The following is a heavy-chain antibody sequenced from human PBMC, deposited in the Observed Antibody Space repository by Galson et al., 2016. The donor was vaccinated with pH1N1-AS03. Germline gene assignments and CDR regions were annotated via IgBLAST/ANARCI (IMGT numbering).Heavy chain of an antibody. CDR3: AKDMVGRVAERGVSPRAPFDL. CDR2: ISFDGSED. J-gene: IGHJ4*02. V-gene: IGHV3-30*18. CDR1: GFTFSNYA. Sequence: SLRLSCAASGFTFSNYAMNWVRQAPGKGLEWLAVISFDGSEDDYADSVRGRFSISRDNFKKTVHLQLSSLRPEDTALYYCAKDMVGRVAERGVSPRAPFDLWGRGTLVTVAS. D-gene: IGHD3-10*01.